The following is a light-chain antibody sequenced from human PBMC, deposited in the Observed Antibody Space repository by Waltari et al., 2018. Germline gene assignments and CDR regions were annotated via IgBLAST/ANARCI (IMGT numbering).Light chain of an antibody. CDR3: QQGSVLPLT. J-gene: IGKJ4*01. V-gene: IGKV3-11*01. CDR2: DTS. CDR1: QSAFNY. Sequence: EIVLTQSPATLSLSAGERATLSCRASQSAFNYLAWYQQKPGQAPRLLIYDTSKRATGIPARFSGSGSGTDFTLTISNLEAEDFALYFCQQGSVLPLTFGGGTKVDIK.